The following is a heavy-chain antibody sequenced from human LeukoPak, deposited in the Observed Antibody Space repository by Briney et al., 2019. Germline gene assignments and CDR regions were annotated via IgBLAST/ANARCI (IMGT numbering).Heavy chain of an antibody. CDR2: INPSGGST. Sequence: ASVKVSCKASGYTFTSYYMHWVRQAPGQGLEWMGIINPSGGSTSYAQKFQGRVTMTRDTSTSTVYMELSSLRSDDTAVYYCARDLGPDDYGDYWGQGTLVTVSS. J-gene: IGHJ4*02. CDR1: GYTFTSYY. CDR3: ARDLGPDDYGDY. V-gene: IGHV1-46*01.